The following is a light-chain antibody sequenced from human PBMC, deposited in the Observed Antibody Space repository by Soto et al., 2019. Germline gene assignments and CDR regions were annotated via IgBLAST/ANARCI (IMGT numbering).Light chain of an antibody. J-gene: IGKJ2*01. V-gene: IGKV3-15*01. CDR1: QNIRIN. Sequence: EMVMTQSPATLSVSPGERATLSCRASQNIRINLAWYQQRPGQAPRLLIYGASTRATGIPARFSGSGSGTEFTLTISSLQSEDFAVYYCQQYNDCPRTFGQGTKLEIK. CDR3: QQYNDCPRT. CDR2: GAS.